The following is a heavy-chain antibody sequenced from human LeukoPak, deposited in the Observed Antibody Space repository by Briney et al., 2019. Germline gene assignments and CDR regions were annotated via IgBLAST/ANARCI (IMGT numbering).Heavy chain of an antibody. CDR1: GYTFTNYG. CDR3: AREANGDYGGNWFDP. CDR2: INPNSGGT. J-gene: IGHJ5*02. D-gene: IGHD4-17*01. V-gene: IGHV1-2*04. Sequence: ASVKVSCKASGYTFTNYGIIWVRQAPGQGLEWMGWINPNSGGTNYAQKFQGWVTMTRDTSISTAYMELSRLRSDDTAVYYCAREANGDYGGNWFDPWGQGTLVTVSS.